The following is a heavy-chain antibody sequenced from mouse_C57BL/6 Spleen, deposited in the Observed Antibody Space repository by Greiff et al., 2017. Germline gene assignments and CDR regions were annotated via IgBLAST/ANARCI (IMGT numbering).Heavy chain of an antibody. CDR1: GFTFSDFY. D-gene: IGHD4-1*01. CDR3: ARDGNWGAMDY. CDR2: SRNKANDYTT. Sequence: EVKVVESGGGLVQSGRSLRLSCATSGFTFSDFYMEWVRQAPGKGLEWIAASRNKANDYTTEYSASVKGRFIVSRDTSQSILYLQMNALRAEDTAIYYCARDGNWGAMDYWGQGTSVTVSS. J-gene: IGHJ4*01. V-gene: IGHV7-1*01.